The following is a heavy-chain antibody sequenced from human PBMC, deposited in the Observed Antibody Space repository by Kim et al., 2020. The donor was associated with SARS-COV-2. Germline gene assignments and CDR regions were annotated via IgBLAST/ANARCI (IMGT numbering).Heavy chain of an antibody. CDR1: GGSISSGGYY. D-gene: IGHD2-8*01. J-gene: IGHJ4*02. V-gene: IGHV4-31*03. CDR2: IYYSGST. CDR3: ARDQANGRFDY. Sequence: SETLSLICTVSGGSISSGGYYWSWIRQYPGKGLEWIGYIYYSGSTHYNPSLKSRVTISVDTSKKQLSLKLSSVTAADTAVYYCARDQANGRFDYWGQGTPVTVSS.